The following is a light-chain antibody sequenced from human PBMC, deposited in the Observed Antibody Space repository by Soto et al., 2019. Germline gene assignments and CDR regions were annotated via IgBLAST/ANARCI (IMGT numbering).Light chain of an antibody. V-gene: IGKV1-16*01. CDR2: ATY. CDR1: QDINNY. J-gene: IGKJ4*01. Sequence: DIQMTQSPSSLSASVGDRVTITCRASQDINNYITWFQQRPGEAPKSLIYATYYLQDGVPSRFSGSGSGTDFALTITSLQPEDVGNYYCKQYYNFPLTFGGGTKVEIK. CDR3: KQYYNFPLT.